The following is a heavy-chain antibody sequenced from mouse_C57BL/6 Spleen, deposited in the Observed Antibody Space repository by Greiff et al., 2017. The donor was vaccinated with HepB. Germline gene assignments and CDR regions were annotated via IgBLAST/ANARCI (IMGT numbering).Heavy chain of an antibody. V-gene: IGHV1-18*01. CDR2: INPNNGGT. Sequence: EVQLQQSGPELVKPGASVKIPCKASGYTFTDYNMDWVKQSHGKSLEWIGDINPNNGGTIYNQKFKGKATLTVDKSSSTAYMELRSLTSEDTAVYYCARSYYDYGDAMDYWGQGTSVTVSS. J-gene: IGHJ4*01. CDR1: GYTFTDYN. CDR3: ARSYYDYGDAMDY. D-gene: IGHD2-4*01.